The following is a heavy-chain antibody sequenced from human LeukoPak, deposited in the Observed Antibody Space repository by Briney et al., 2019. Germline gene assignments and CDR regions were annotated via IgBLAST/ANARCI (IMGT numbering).Heavy chain of an antibody. V-gene: IGHV3-48*04. CDR2: ISSSGSTI. CDR1: GFTFSSYW. J-gene: IGHJ4*02. D-gene: IGHD2-8*01. Sequence: PGGSLRLSCAASGFTFSSYWMSWVRQAPGKGLEWVSYISSSGSTIYYADSVKGRFTISRDNAKNSLYLQMNSLRAEDTAVYYCARVTCTNGVCYWGQGTLVTVSS. CDR3: ARVTCTNGVCY.